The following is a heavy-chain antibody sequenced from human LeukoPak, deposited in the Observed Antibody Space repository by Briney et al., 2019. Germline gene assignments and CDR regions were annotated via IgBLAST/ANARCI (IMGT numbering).Heavy chain of an antibody. Sequence: ASVKVSCKASGYTFTSYAMHWVRQAPGQRLEWMGWINAGNGNTEYSQKFQGRVTITRDTSASTAYMELSSLRSEDTAVYYCARERGYCSSTSCYRDAFDIWGQGTMVTVSS. V-gene: IGHV1-3*01. CDR2: INAGNGNT. D-gene: IGHD2-2*01. CDR3: ARERGYCSSTSCYRDAFDI. J-gene: IGHJ3*02. CDR1: GYTFTSYA.